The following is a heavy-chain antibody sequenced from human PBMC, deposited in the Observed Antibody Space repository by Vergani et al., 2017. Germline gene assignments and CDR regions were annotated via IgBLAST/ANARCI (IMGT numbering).Heavy chain of an antibody. Sequence: QLQLQESGSGLVKPSQTLSLTCAVSGGSISSGGYSWSWIRQPPGKGLEWIGYIYYSGSTNYNPSLKSRVTISVDTSKNQFSLKLSSVTAADTAVYYCARAVYGSHYMDVWGKGTTVTVSS. J-gene: IGHJ6*03. D-gene: IGHD3-10*01. V-gene: IGHV4-61*08. CDR3: ARAVYGSHYMDV. CDR2: IYYSGST. CDR1: GGSISSGGYS.